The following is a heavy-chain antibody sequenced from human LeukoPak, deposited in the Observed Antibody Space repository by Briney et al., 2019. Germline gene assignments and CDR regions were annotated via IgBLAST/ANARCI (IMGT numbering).Heavy chain of an antibody. J-gene: IGHJ4*02. CDR2: INPSGGST. CDR1: GGTFSSYA. CDR3: ATYSSSWLDY. Sequence: ASVKVSCKASGGTFSSYAISWVRQAPGQGLEWMGIINPSGGSTSYAQKFQGRVTMTRDMSTSTVYMELSSLRAEDTAVYYCATYSSSWLDYWGQGTLVTVSS. D-gene: IGHD6-13*01. V-gene: IGHV1-46*03.